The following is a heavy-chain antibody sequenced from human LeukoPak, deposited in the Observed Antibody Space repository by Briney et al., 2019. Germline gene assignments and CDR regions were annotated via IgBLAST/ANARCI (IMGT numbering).Heavy chain of an antibody. CDR1: GYTFTSYD. Sequence: ASVKVSCKTSGYTFTSYDINWVRQASGQGLEWMGWMNPNSGNTGSAQKFQGRVTLTRNTSITTAYMELSSLTSDDTAVYYCARAQPSAEGYYMDVWGKGTTVTVSS. V-gene: IGHV1-8*03. CDR2: MNPNSGNT. CDR3: ARAQPSAEGYYMDV. J-gene: IGHJ6*03.